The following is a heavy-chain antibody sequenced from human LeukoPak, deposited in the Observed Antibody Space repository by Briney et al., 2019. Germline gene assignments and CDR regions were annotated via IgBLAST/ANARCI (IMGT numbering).Heavy chain of an antibody. D-gene: IGHD5-12*01. Sequence: GGSLRLSCTVSGFTVSSNSMSWVRQASGKGLEWVSFIYSDNTHYSDSVKGRFTISRDNSKNTLYLQMNSLRAEDTAVYYCAKFRGYSGYDDYFDYWGQGTLVTVSS. V-gene: IGHV3-53*01. CDR3: AKFRGYSGYDDYFDY. J-gene: IGHJ4*02. CDR2: IYSDNT. CDR1: GFTVSSNS.